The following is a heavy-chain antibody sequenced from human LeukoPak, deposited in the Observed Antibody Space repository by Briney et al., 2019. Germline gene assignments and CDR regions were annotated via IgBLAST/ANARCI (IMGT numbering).Heavy chain of an antibody. J-gene: IGHJ3*02. CDR2: IYSGGST. CDR3: ARGSRGSNDAFDI. D-gene: IGHD3-16*01. V-gene: IGHV3-66*01. CDR1: GFTVSSNY. Sequence: GGSLRLSCAASGFTVSSNYMSWVRQAPGKRLEWVSVIYSGGSTYYADSVKGRFTISRDNSKNTLYLQMNSLRAEDTAVYYCARGSRGSNDAFDIWGQGTMVTVSS.